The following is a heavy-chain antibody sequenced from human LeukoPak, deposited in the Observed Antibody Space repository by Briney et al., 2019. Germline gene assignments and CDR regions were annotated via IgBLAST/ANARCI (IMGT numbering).Heavy chain of an antibody. CDR2: IYYSGST. D-gene: IGHD6-19*01. V-gene: IGHV4-39*01. J-gene: IGHJ5*02. Sequence: SETLSLTCTVSGGSISSSSYYWGWIRQPPGKGLEWIGSIYYSGSTYYNPSLKSRVTISVDTSKNQFSLKLSSVTAADTAVYYWARPPGSGWYEGDNGFDPWGQGTLVTVSS. CDR1: GGSISSSSYY. CDR3: ARPPGSGWYEGDNGFDP.